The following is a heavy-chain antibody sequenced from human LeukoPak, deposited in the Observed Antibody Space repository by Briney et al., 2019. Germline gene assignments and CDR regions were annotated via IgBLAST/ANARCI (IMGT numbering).Heavy chain of an antibody. CDR3: ARPYYDFWSGYYTDGLLDY. V-gene: IGHV3-30*03. CDR1: GFTFSSFG. J-gene: IGHJ4*02. Sequence: PGGSLRLSCAASGFTFSSFGMSWVRQAPGKGLEWVAVISYDGSNKYYADSVKGRFTISRDNSKNTLYLQMNSLRAEDTAVYYCARPYYDFWSGYYTDGLLDYWGQGTLVTVSS. D-gene: IGHD3-3*01. CDR2: ISYDGSNK.